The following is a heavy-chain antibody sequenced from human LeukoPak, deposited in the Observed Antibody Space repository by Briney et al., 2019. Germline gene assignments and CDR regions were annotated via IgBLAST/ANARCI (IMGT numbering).Heavy chain of an antibody. J-gene: IGHJ3*02. V-gene: IGHV3-23*01. CDR2: ISGSGGST. Sequence: GGSLRLSCAASGFTFSSYAMSWVRQAPGKGLEWVSAISGSGGSTYYADSVKGRFTISRDNSKNTLYLQMNSLRAEDTAVYYCARVGAATYAFDIWDQGTMVTVSS. D-gene: IGHD3-16*01. CDR3: ARVGAATYAFDI. CDR1: GFTFSSYA.